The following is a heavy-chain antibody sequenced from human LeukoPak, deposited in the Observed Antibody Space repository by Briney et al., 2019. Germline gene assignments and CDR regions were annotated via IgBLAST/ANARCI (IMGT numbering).Heavy chain of an antibody. D-gene: IGHD3-3*01. Sequence: PSETLSLTCAAYGGSFSGYYWSWIRQPPGKGLEWIGEINHSGSTNYNPSLKSRVTISVDTSKNQFSLKLSSVTAADTAVYYCASRQYDFWRRHQSKYYYYGMDVWGQGTTVTVSS. CDR1: GGSFSGYY. J-gene: IGHJ6*02. V-gene: IGHV4-34*01. CDR2: INHSGST. CDR3: ASRQYDFWRRHQSKYYYYGMDV.